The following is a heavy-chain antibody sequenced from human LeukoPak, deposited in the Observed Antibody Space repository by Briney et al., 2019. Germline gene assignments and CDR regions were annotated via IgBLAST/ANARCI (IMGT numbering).Heavy chain of an antibody. Sequence: GASVKVSCKASGYTFTGYYMHWVRQAPGQGLEWMGWINPNSGGTNYAQKFQGRVTMTRDTSISTAYMELSRLRSDDTAVYYCARVGDRKPYGYYFDYWGQGTLVTVSS. D-gene: IGHD3-10*01. CDR1: GYTFTGYY. CDR3: ARVGDRKPYGYYFDY. CDR2: INPNSGGT. J-gene: IGHJ4*02. V-gene: IGHV1-2*02.